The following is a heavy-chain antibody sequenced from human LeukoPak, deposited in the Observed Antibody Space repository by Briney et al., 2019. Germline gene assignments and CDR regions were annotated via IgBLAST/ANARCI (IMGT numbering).Heavy chain of an antibody. CDR1: GYTFTSYD. D-gene: IGHD3-10*01. CDR3: ARGTADVLLWFGELLNDY. J-gene: IGHJ4*02. Sequence: GASVKVSCKASGYTFTSYDINWVRQATGQGLEWMGWMNPNSGNTGYAQKFQGRVTMTRNTSISTAYMELSSLRSEDTAVYYCARGTADVLLWFGELLNDYWGQGTLVTVSS. CDR2: MNPNSGNT. V-gene: IGHV1-8*01.